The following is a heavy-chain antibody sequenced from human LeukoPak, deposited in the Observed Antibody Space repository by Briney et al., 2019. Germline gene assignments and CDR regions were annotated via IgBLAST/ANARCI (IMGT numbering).Heavy chain of an antibody. Sequence: GGSLRLTCAASGFTFSSYGMHWVRQAPDKGLEWVAFIRYDGSNKYYADSVKGRFTISRDNSKNTLYLQMNSLRAEDTAVYYCAKGTSYQLLRVLAGNWGQGTLVTVPS. V-gene: IGHV3-30*02. D-gene: IGHD2-2*01. CDR2: IRYDGSNK. CDR1: GFTFSSYG. J-gene: IGHJ4*02. CDR3: AKGTSYQLLRVLAGN.